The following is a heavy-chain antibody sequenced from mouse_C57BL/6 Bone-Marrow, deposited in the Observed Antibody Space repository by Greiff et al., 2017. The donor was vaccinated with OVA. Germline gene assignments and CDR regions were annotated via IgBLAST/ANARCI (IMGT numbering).Heavy chain of an antibody. Sequence: VQLQQSVAELVRPGASVKLSCTASGFNIKNTYMHWVKQRPEQGLEWIGRIDPANGNTKYAPKFQGKATITADTSSNTAYLQLSSLTSEDTAIYYCALITTVVASYYYAMDDWGQGTSVTVSS. CDR3: ALITTVVASYYYAMDD. J-gene: IGHJ4*01. D-gene: IGHD1-1*01. V-gene: IGHV14-3*01. CDR1: GFNIKNTY. CDR2: IDPANGNT.